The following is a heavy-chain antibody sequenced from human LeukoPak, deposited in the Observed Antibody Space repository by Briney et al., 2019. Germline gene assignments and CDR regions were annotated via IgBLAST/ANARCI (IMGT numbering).Heavy chain of an antibody. D-gene: IGHD4-17*01. CDR2: ISGSGGST. CDR1: GFTFSSYA. J-gene: IGHJ3*02. V-gene: IGHV3-23*01. Sequence: GSLRLSCAASGFTFSSYAMSWVRQAPGKGLEWVSAISGSGGSTYYADSVKGRFTISRDNSKNTLYLQMNSLRAEDTAVYYCAKDYGDYVEGPGAFDIWGQGTMVTVSS. CDR3: AKDYGDYVEGPGAFDI.